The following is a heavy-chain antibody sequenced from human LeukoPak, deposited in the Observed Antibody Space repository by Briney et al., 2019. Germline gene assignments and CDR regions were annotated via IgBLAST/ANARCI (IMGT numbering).Heavy chain of an antibody. CDR1: GGSFSGYY. J-gene: IGHJ5*02. CDR2: IYYNGNT. Sequence: PSETLSLTCAVYGGSFSGYYWSWIRQPPCKGLEWIGYIYYNGNTNYNPSLKSRVTLSVDTPKNQFSLKLSSVTAADTAVYYCARGDRVDSSSWYNWFDPRGQGTLVTVSS. V-gene: IGHV4-59*01. D-gene: IGHD6-13*01. CDR3: ARGDRVDSSSWYNWFDP.